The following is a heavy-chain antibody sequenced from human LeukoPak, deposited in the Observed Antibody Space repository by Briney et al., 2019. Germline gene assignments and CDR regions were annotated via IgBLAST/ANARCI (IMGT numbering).Heavy chain of an antibody. CDR3: VRDGGVSGYDLLDY. D-gene: IGHD5-12*01. Sequence: HPGGSLRLSCAASGFTFSNHWMTWVRQAPGKGLEWVAHINQDGSEEHYMDSAKARFTISRDNAKNSLSLQMNSLRAEDTAVYYCVRDGGVSGYDLLDYWGQGTLVTVSS. J-gene: IGHJ4*02. CDR2: INQDGSEE. V-gene: IGHV3-7*01. CDR1: GFTFSNHW.